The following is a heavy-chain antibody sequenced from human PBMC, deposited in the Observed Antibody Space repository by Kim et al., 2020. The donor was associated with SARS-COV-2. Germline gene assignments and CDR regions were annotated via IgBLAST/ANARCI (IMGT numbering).Heavy chain of an antibody. CDR3: AREEGARWLQLDPTHLDL. CDR1: GFTFSSYS. V-gene: IGHV3-48*02. D-gene: IGHD5-12*01. Sequence: GGSLRLSCAASGFTFSSYSMNWVRQAPGKGLEWVSYISSSSSTIYYADSVKGRFTISRDNAKNSLYLQMNSLRDEDTAVYYCAREEGARWLQLDPTHLDLWGRGTLVTVSS. CDR2: ISSSSSTI. J-gene: IGHJ2*01.